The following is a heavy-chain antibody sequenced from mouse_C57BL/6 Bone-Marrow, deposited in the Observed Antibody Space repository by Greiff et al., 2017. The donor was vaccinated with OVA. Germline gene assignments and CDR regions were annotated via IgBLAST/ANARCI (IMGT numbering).Heavy chain of an antibody. V-gene: IGHV5-12*01. J-gene: IGHJ4*01. CDR2: ISNGGGST. CDR1: GFTFSDYY. Sequence: EVQLMESGGGLVQPGGSLKLSCAASGFTFSDYYMYWVRQTPEKRLEWVAYISNGGGSTYYPDTVKGRFTLTRDNAKNTLYLQMSRLKSADTAMYYCARQGTRTKYYYAMDYWGQGTSVTVSS. CDR3: ARQGTRTKYYYAMDY. D-gene: IGHD2-13*01.